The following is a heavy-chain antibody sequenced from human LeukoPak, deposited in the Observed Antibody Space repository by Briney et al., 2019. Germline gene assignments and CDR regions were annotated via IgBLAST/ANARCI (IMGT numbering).Heavy chain of an antibody. J-gene: IGHJ3*02. V-gene: IGHV1-45*02. Sequence: SVKVSCKASGYTFTGYYMHWVRQAPGQALEWMGWITPFNGNTNYAQKFQDRVTITRDRSMSTAYMELSSLRSEDTAMYYCAREGTGDQGFEILGQGTMVTVSS. D-gene: IGHD7-27*01. CDR3: AREGTGDQGFEI. CDR2: ITPFNGNT. CDR1: GYTFTGYY.